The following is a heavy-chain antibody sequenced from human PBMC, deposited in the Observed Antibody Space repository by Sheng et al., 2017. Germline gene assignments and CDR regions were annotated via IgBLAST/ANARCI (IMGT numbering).Heavy chain of an antibody. CDR3: ARDFGIRWGAAPSPLVPTP. CDR1: GYSISSGYY. Sequence: QVQLQESGPGLVKPSETLSLTCTVSGYSISSGYYWGWIRQPPGKGLEWIGSIYHSGSTYYNPSLKSRVTISVDTSKNQFSLKLSSVTAADTAVYYCARDFGIRWGAAPSPLVPTPWGQGT. J-gene: IGHJ5*02. CDR2: IYHSGST. D-gene: IGHD6-6*01. V-gene: IGHV4-38-2*02.